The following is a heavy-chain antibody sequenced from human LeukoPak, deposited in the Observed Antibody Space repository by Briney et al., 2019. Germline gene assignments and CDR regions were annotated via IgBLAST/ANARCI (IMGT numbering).Heavy chain of an antibody. CDR3: ARVRSSTSFDY. CDR2: INHSGST. D-gene: IGHD2-2*01. Sequence: SETLSLTCAAYGGSFSGYYWSWIRQPPGKGLEWIGEINHSGSTNYNPSLKSRVTISVDTSKNQFSLKLSSVTAADTAVYYCARVRSSTSFDYWGQGTLVAVSS. V-gene: IGHV4-34*01. CDR1: GGSFSGYY. J-gene: IGHJ4*02.